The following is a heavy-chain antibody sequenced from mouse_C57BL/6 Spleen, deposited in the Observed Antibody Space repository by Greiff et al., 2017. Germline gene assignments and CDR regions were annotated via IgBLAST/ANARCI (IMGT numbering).Heavy chain of an antibody. Sequence: VQLQQSDAELVKPGASVKISCKVSGYTFTDHTIHWMKQRPEQGLEWIGYIYPRDGSTKYNEKFKGKATLTADKSSSTAYRQLNSLTSEDAAVYFCARLGSNYIYYYAMDYWGQGTSVTVSS. CDR1: GYTFTDHT. V-gene: IGHV1-78*01. J-gene: IGHJ4*01. CDR2: IYPRDGST. D-gene: IGHD2-5*01. CDR3: ARLGSNYIYYYAMDY.